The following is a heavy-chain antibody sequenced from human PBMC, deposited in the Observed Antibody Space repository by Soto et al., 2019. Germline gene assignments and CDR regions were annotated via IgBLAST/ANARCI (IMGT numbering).Heavy chain of an antibody. V-gene: IGHV3-21*01. CDR1: GFTFSSYS. CDR2: ISSSSSYI. D-gene: IGHD3-22*01. J-gene: IGHJ6*02. Sequence: GGSLRLSCAASGFTFSSYSMNWVRQAPGKGLEWVSSISSSSSYIYYADSVKGRFTISRDNAKNSLYLQMNSLRAEDTAVYYWARVNSSGYYTWFRLSGELSFGMDVWGQGTTVTVSS. CDR3: ARVNSSGYYTWFRLSGELSFGMDV.